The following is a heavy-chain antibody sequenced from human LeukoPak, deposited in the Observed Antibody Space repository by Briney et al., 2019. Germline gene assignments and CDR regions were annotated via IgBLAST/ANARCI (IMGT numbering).Heavy chain of an antibody. Sequence: ASVKVPCKASAYTFSSYGISWVRQAPGQGLEWMGWISAYNGNTNYAQKLQGRVTMTTDTSTSTAYMELRSLRSDDTAVYYCARLVGYGSGSYYSSRIRNYFDYWGQGTLVTVSS. D-gene: IGHD3-10*01. V-gene: IGHV1-18*01. CDR1: AYTFSSYG. CDR2: ISAYNGNT. J-gene: IGHJ4*02. CDR3: ARLVGYGSGSYYSSRIRNYFDY.